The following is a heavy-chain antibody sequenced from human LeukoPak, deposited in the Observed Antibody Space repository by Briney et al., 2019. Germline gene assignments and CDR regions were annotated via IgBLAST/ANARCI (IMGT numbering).Heavy chain of an antibody. CDR3: ARVQGYCSSTSCYPDTNFDY. CDR2: INPNSGDT. CDR1: GYTFTGYY. V-gene: IGHV1-2*03. Sequence: LGASVKVSCKASGYTFTGYYIHWVRQAPGQGLEWMGWINPNSGDTNYAQKFHGRVTMTRDMSISTAYMELSRLRSDDTAVYYCARVQGYCSSTSCYPDTNFDYWGQGTLVTVSS. J-gene: IGHJ4*02. D-gene: IGHD2-2*01.